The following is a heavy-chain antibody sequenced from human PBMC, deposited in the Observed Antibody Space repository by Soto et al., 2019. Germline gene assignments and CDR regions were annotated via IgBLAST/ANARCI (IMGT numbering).Heavy chain of an antibody. J-gene: IGHJ4*02. V-gene: IGHV4-59*01. CDR1: GGSISSYY. CDR3: ARGPGLGYCSGGSCPPFDY. CDR2: IYYSGST. Sequence: SETLYLTCTVSGGSISSYYWSWIRQPPGKGLEWIGYIYYSGSTNYNPSLKSRVTISVDTSKNQFSLKLSSVTAADTAVYYCARGPGLGYCSGGSCPPFDYCGQRTLVTVSS. D-gene: IGHD2-15*01.